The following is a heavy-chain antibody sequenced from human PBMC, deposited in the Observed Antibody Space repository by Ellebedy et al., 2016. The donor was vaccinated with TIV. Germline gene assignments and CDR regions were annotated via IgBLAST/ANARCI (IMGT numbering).Heavy chain of an antibody. CDR1: GGSISRYY. D-gene: IGHD1-1*01. J-gene: IGHJ3*01. CDR3: ARDSKNGWAFDL. Sequence: SETLSLTCSVSGGSISRYYWAWIRQPPGQGLEWIGYIYYTGSTDYSPSLKSRVTIAVDRSRNQISLKLSSVTAADTAMYYCARDSKNGWAFDLWGQGTMVTVSS. V-gene: IGHV4-59*01. CDR2: IYYTGST.